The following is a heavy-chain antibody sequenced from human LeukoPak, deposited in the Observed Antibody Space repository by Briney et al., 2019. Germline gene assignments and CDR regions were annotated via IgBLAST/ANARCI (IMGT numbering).Heavy chain of an antibody. J-gene: IGHJ4*02. V-gene: IGHV3-21*04. D-gene: IGHD3-9*01. Sequence: GGSLRLSCAASGFTFSTCSTKWVRQAPGKALEWVSSISGSSYHIYYADSVKGRFTISRDNSKNTLYLQMNSLRAEDTAVYYCAKEGDFYDILTDYWGQGTLVTVSS. CDR3: AKEGDFYDILTDY. CDR2: ISGSSYHI. CDR1: GFTFSTCS.